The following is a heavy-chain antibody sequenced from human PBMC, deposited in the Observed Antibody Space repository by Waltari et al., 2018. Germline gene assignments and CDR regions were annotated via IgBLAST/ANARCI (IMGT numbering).Heavy chain of an antibody. V-gene: IGHV4-39*07. D-gene: IGHD5-12*01. CDR2: IYYSVST. Sequence: QLQLQESGPGLVKPSETLSLTCTVSGGSISSSSYYWGWIRQPPGKGLEWIGIIYYSVSTYYNPSLKSRVTISVDTSKNQFSLKLSSVTAADTAVYYCARDLRVATIGDYFDYWGQGTLVTVSS. CDR3: ARDLRVATIGDYFDY. J-gene: IGHJ4*02. CDR1: GGSISSSSYY.